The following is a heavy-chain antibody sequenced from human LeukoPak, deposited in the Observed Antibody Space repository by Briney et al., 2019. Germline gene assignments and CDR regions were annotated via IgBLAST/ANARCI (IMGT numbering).Heavy chain of an antibody. Sequence: GASVKVSCKASGYTFTRYYMHWVRQAPGQGLEWMGIINPSGGRTTYAQKFQGRVTMTRDMSTSTVYMEMSSVRSDDTAVYYCARDKSGNSGWYSYFDYWGQGTLVTVSS. J-gene: IGHJ4*02. V-gene: IGHV1-46*01. CDR2: INPSGGRT. CDR1: GYTFTRYY. CDR3: ARDKSGNSGWYSYFDY. D-gene: IGHD6-19*01.